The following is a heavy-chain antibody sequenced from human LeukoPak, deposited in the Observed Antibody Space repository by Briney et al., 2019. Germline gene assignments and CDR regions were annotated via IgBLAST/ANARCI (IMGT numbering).Heavy chain of an antibody. CDR3: ARGAGYYDSSGAYYFDY. Sequence: SETLSLTCAVYGGSFSGYYWTWIRQPPGKGLEWIGDINHSGSTNYTPSLKSRVTMSVDTSKNQFSLKLSSVTAADTAVFYCARGAGYYDSSGAYYFDYWGQGTLVTVSS. V-gene: IGHV4-34*01. D-gene: IGHD3-22*01. CDR1: GGSFSGYY. J-gene: IGHJ4*02. CDR2: INHSGST.